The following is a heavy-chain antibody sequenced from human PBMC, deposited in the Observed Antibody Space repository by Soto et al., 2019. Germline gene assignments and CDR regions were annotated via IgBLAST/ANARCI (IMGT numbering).Heavy chain of an antibody. D-gene: IGHD2-15*01. CDR1: GGSISSYY. CDR3: ARHRGYDGGTFGY. CDR2: IYYSGST. V-gene: IGHV4-59*08. J-gene: IGHJ4*02. Sequence: QVQLQESGPGLVKPSETLSLTCTVSGGSISSYYWSWIRQPPGKGLEWIGYIYYSGSTNYNPSLKRRCTIAVDTSKNQSALKLSSVTAADTAVYYCARHRGYDGGTFGYWGQGTLVTVSS.